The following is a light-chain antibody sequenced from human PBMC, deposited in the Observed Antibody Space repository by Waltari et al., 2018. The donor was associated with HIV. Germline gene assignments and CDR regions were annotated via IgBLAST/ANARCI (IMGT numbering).Light chain of an antibody. CDR2: GAS. CDR1: QSVSSNY. V-gene: IGKV3-20*01. CDR3: QQYGSSPYT. J-gene: IGKJ2*01. Sequence: EIVLTQSPGTLSLSPGERATLSCRASQSVSSNYLAWYQQKPGQAPRLLIYGASSRPTGIPDRFSGSGSGTDVTLTISRLEPEDFAVYYCQQYGSSPYTFGQGTKLEIK.